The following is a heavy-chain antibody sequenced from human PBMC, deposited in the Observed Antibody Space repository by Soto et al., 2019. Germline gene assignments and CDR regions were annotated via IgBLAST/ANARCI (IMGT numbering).Heavy chain of an antibody. CDR1: GFTFSSYA. D-gene: IGHD3-16*01. CDR3: ARGPVSNDHYFDY. J-gene: IGHJ4*02. V-gene: IGHV3-48*01. CDR2: ISSSSGTI. Sequence: GGSLRLSCAASGFTFSSYAMNLVRQAPGKGLEWISYISSSSGTIYYADSVKGRFTISRDNAKNSLYLQMNSLRAEDTALYYCARGPVSNDHYFDYWGQGALVTVSS.